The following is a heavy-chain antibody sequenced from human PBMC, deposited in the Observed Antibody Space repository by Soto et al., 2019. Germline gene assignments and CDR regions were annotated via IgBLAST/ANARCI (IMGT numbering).Heavy chain of an antibody. CDR2: IYYSGST. J-gene: IGHJ6*02. Sequence: SETLSLTWSLSGGSISSVGHYGTWIRQQPGKGLEWIGYIYYSGSTDYNPSLKSRVTISVDRSKNHFSLNLSSVTAADTAIYYCARESGGYASSTRYGLNVWGQGTTVTVSS. CDR3: ARESGGYASSTRYGLNV. CDR1: GGSISSVGHY. V-gene: IGHV4-31*02. D-gene: IGHD6-25*01.